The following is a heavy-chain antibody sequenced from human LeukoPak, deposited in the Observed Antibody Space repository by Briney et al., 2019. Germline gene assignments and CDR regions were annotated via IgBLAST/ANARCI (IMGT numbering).Heavy chain of an antibody. CDR2: IYYSGST. J-gene: IGHJ4*02. D-gene: IGHD5-18*01. Sequence: SETLSLTCTVSGGSISSYYWSWIRQPPEKGLEWIGFIYYSGSTYYNPSLKSRVTISVDTSKNQFSLRLSSVTATDTAEYFCARHQMRYSYGTLFDYWGQGTLVTVSS. V-gene: IGHV4-59*08. CDR3: ARHQMRYSYGTLFDY. CDR1: GGSISSYY.